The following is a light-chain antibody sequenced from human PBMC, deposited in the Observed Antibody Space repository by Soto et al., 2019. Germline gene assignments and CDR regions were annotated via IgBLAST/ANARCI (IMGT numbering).Light chain of an antibody. V-gene: IGKV1-12*01. Sequence: DIQMTQSPPSVSASVGDRVTITGRASQAVGKWLAWYQQKPGKAPTLLIHGASILQSGVPPRYSGSGYGTDFTLTISSLQPEDFATYYCQQANSFPITFGQGTRLEIK. J-gene: IGKJ5*01. CDR3: QQANSFPIT. CDR1: QAVGKW. CDR2: GAS.